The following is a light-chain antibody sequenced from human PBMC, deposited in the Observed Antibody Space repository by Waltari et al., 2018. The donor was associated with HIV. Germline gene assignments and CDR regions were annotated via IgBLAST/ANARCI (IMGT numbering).Light chain of an antibody. V-gene: IGLV3-25*03. CDR1: TLPKQH. J-gene: IGLJ3*02. CDR2: KDS. CDR3: QSADSSGTSWV. Sequence: SYDLTQPPSVSVSPGQTARNTCSGDTLPKQHAYWYQQKPGQAPVLVIYKDSERPSGIPERFSGSSSGTTVTLTISGVQAEDEADYYCQSADSSGTSWVFGGGTKLTVL.